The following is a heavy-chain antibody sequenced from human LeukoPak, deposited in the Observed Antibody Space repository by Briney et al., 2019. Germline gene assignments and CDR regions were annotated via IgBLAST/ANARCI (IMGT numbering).Heavy chain of an antibody. D-gene: IGHD1-26*01. CDR2: ISSSGSTI. Sequence: GGSLRLSCAASGLTFSDYYMSWIRQAPGRGLEWVSYISSSGSTIYYADSVKGRFTISRDNAKNSLYLQMNSLRAEDTAVYYCARGIGELRRAFDIWGQGTMVTVSS. V-gene: IGHV3-11*01. J-gene: IGHJ3*02. CDR1: GLTFSDYY. CDR3: ARGIGELRRAFDI.